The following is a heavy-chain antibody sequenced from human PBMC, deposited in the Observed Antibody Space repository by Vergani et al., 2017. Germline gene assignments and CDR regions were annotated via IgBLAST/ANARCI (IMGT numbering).Heavy chain of an antibody. J-gene: IGHJ4*02. CDR2: ISSSSSTI. CDR1: GFTFSSYS. Sequence: EVQLVESGGGLVKPGGSLRLSCAASGFTFSSYSMNWVRQAPGKGLEWVSYISSSSSTIYYADSVKGRFTISRDNAKNSLYLQMNSLRAEDTAVYYCARGPELEHLHFPYWGQGTLVTVSS. V-gene: IGHV3-48*01. CDR3: ARGPELEHLHFPY. D-gene: IGHD1/OR15-1a*01.